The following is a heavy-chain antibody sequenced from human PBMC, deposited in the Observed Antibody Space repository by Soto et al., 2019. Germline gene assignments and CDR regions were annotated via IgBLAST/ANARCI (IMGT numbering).Heavy chain of an antibody. D-gene: IGHD6-13*01. CDR1: GGAISSSSYY. CDR2: IYYSGST. J-gene: IGHJ4*02. Sequence: SETLSLTCTVSGGAISSSSYYWGWIRQPPGKGLEWIGSIYYSGSTYYNPSLKSRVTISVDTSKTQFSLNLSSVTAADPAVYYCARKKRAAAGFDYWGQGTLVTVSS. V-gene: IGHV4-39*01. CDR3: ARKKRAAAGFDY.